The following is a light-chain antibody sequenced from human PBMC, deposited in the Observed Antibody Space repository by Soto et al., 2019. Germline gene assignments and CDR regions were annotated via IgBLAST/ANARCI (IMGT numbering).Light chain of an antibody. CDR2: GAY. Sequence: IVMTQSPATLSVSLGERATLSCRASQSVYSNLAWYQQKPGQAPRLLIHGAYTRAPGIPDRLSGSGSGTDFTLTINRVEPEDSAVYYCLQYGRSPTFGPGTKVDIK. CDR3: LQYGRSPT. V-gene: IGKV3D-15*01. J-gene: IGKJ3*01. CDR1: QSVYSN.